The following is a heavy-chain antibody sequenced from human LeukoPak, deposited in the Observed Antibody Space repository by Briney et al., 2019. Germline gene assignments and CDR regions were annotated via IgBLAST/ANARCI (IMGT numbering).Heavy chain of an antibody. J-gene: IGHJ5*02. CDR3: ARDAFYCSSTSCYDH. Sequence: GGSLRLSCAASGFSFSSCAMSWVRQAPGKGPQWVSGVSDDGNSRYYADSLKGRFTISRDNAKTSLYLQMNSLRAEDTAVYYCARDAFYCSSTSCYDHRGQGTLVTVSS. CDR1: GFSFSSCA. V-gene: IGHV3-23*01. D-gene: IGHD2-2*01. CDR2: VSDDGNSR.